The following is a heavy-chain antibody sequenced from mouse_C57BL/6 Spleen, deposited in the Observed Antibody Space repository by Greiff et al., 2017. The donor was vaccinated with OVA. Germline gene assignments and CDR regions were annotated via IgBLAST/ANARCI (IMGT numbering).Heavy chain of an antibody. Sequence: QVQLQQPGAELVKPGASVKLSCKASGYTFTSYWMQWVKQRPGQGLEWIGEIDPSDSYTNYNQKLKGKATLTVDTSSSTAYMQLSSLTSEDSAVYYCARWDEERYFDVWGTGTTVTVSS. CDR1: GYTFTSYW. CDR2: IDPSDSYT. V-gene: IGHV1-50*01. CDR3: ARWDEERYFDV. D-gene: IGHD4-1*01. J-gene: IGHJ1*03.